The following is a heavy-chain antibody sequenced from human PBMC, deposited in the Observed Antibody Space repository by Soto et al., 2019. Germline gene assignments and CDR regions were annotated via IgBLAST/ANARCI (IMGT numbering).Heavy chain of an antibody. CDR2: ISGSGGRT. V-gene: IGHV3-23*01. D-gene: IGHD3-22*01. Sequence: EVQLLESGGGLVQPGGSLRLSCAASGFAFSSHAMNWVRQAPGKGLEWVSGISGSGGRTYYADSVKGRFTISRDNSKNTLDLQMNSRRAEDTAVYYCAKGRYSYDSSGHDYWGLGTLVTVSS. J-gene: IGHJ4*01. CDR1: GFAFSSHA. CDR3: AKGRYSYDSSGHDY.